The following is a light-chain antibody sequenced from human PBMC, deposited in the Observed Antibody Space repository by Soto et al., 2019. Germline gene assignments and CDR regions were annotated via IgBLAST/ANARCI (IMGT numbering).Light chain of an antibody. CDR3: QQYGGSIT. Sequence: ETVLTQSPGTLSLCPGETATLSCRASQSVSSTYLAWYQQKPGQAPRLLIYGASHRATGIPDRFRGSGSGTDFTLADSRLEPEDFAVYYCQQYGGSITFGQGTRLEIE. CDR1: QSVSSTY. J-gene: IGKJ5*01. CDR2: GAS. V-gene: IGKV3-20*01.